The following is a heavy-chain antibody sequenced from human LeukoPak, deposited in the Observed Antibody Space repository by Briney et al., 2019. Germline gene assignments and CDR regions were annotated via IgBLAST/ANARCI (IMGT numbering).Heavy chain of an antibody. Sequence: SETLSLTCTVSGGSISSYYWSWIRQPPGKGLEWIGYIYYSGSTNYNPSLKSRVTISVDTSKNQFSLKLSSVTAADTVVYYCARGLGSSWFLHPVNKWFDPWGQGTLVTVSS. CDR3: ARGLGSSWFLHPVNKWFDP. CDR1: GGSISSYY. V-gene: IGHV4-59*01. J-gene: IGHJ5*02. D-gene: IGHD6-13*01. CDR2: IYYSGST.